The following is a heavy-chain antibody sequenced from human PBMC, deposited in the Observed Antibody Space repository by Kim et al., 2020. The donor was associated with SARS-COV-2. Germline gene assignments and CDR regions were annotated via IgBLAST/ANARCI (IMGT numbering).Heavy chain of an antibody. CDR3: ARHNWNYYYYYGMDV. CDR1: GFTFSSYS. CDR2: ISSSSSTI. J-gene: IGHJ6*02. V-gene: IGHV3-48*04. D-gene: IGHD1-20*01. Sequence: GGSLRLSCAASGFTFSSYSMNWVRQAPGKGLEWVSYISSSSSTIYYADSVKGRFTISRDNAKNSLYLQMNSLRAEDTAVYYCARHNWNYYYYYGMDVWGQGTTVTVSS.